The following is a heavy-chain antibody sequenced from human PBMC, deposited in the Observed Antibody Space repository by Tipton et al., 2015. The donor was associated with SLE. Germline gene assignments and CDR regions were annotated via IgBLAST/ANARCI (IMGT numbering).Heavy chain of an antibody. J-gene: IGHJ4*02. V-gene: IGHV3-30-3*01. CDR1: GGSISSHY. CDR3: ARSVRQGLDY. Sequence: LSLTCTVSGGSISSHYWSWVRQAPGKGLEWVAVISYDGSNKYYGDSVKGRFTISRDTSKNTLYLQMNSLRAEDTAVYYCARSVRQGLDYWGQGTLVTVSS. D-gene: IGHD3-10*01. CDR2: ISYDGSNK.